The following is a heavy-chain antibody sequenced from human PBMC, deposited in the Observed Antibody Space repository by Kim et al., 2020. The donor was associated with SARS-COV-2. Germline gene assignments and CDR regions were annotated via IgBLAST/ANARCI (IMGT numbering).Heavy chain of an antibody. CDR1: GFTFSSYA. V-gene: IGHV3-23*01. D-gene: IGHD6-13*01. J-gene: IGHJ3*02. Sequence: GGSLRLSCAASGFTFSSYAMSWVRQAPGKGLEWVSAISGSGGSTYYADSVKGRFTISRDNSKNTLYLQMNSLRAEDTAVYYCAKDPENSSWYDPVSPGAFDIWGQGTMVTVSS. CDR3: AKDPENSSWYDPVSPGAFDI. CDR2: ISGSGGST.